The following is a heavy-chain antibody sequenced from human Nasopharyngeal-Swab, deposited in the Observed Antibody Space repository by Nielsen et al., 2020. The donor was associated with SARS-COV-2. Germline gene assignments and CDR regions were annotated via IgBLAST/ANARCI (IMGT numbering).Heavy chain of an antibody. V-gene: IGHV4-34*01. CDR3: ARGSPRSGMDV. CDR2: INHSGST. J-gene: IGHJ6*02. Sequence: GSLRLSCAVYGWSSSGYYWSWIRQLPGKGLEWIGEINHSGSTNYNPSLKSRVTISVDTSKNQFSLKLSSVTAADTAVYYCARGSPRSGMDVWGQGTTVTVSS. CDR1: GWSSSGYY.